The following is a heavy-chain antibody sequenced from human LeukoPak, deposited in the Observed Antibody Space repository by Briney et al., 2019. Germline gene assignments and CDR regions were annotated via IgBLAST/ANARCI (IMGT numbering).Heavy chain of an antibody. Sequence: GGSLRLSCAASGFTFSSYGMHWVRQAPGKGLEWVAVISYDGSNKYYADSVKGRFTISRDNSKNTLYLQMNSLRAEDTAVYYCAKGGHYDYVGRYYYYGMDVWGQGTTVTVSS. J-gene: IGHJ6*02. CDR1: GFTFSSYG. CDR2: ISYDGSNK. CDR3: AKGGHYDYVGRYYYYGMDV. V-gene: IGHV3-30*18. D-gene: IGHD3-16*01.